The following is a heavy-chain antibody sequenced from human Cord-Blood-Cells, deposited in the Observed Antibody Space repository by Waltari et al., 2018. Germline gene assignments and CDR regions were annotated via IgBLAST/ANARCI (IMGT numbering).Heavy chain of an antibody. Sequence: QVQLVQSGAEVKKPGSSVKVSCKASGGTFSSYAISWVRQAPGQGLEWMGRISTVSGVANYERKFQVRVTITADKSTMTACRELSSLRSEDTAAYDCAYVYCYCYMDVWGKGTTVTVSS. J-gene: IGHJ6*03. CDR1: GGTFSSYA. CDR3: AYVYCYCYMDV. V-gene: IGHV1-69*09. D-gene: IGHD3-16*01. CDR2: ISTVSGVA.